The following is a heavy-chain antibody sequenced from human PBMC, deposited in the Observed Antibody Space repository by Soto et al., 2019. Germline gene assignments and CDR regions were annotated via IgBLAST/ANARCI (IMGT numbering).Heavy chain of an antibody. Sequence: EVQLVESGGGLVKPGGSLRLSGAASGFTFTRYSMNWVRQAPGKGLEWVSSISSTTNYIYYGDSMKGRFTISRDNAKNSLYLEMNSLRAEDTAVYYFARESEDLTSNFDYWGQGTLVTVSS. CDR2: ISSTTNYI. CDR3: ARESEDLTSNFDY. J-gene: IGHJ4*02. V-gene: IGHV3-21*06. CDR1: GFTFTRYS.